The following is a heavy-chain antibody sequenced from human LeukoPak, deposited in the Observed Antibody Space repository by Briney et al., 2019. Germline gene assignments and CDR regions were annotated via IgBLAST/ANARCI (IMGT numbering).Heavy chain of an antibody. CDR2: ISYDGSNK. J-gene: IGHJ6*02. V-gene: IGHV3-30-3*01. CDR3: ARPIPYYYGSGSSDGMDV. Sequence: GGSLRLSCAASGFTFSSYAMPWVRQAPGKGLEWGAVISYDGSNKYYADSVKGRFTISRDNSKNTLYLQMNSLRAEDTAVYYCARPIPYYYGSGSSDGMDVWGQGTTVTVSS. D-gene: IGHD3-10*01. CDR1: GFTFSSYA.